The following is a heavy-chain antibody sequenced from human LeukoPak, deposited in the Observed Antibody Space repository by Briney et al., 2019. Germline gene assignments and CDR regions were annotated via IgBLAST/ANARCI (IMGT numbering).Heavy chain of an antibody. Sequence: PSETLSLTCTVSGGSISSSSYYWGWIRQPPGKGLEWIGSIYYSGSTYYNPSLKSRVTISVDTSKNQFSLKLSSVTAADTAVYYCARGPNVGSEWELSDYWGQGTLVTVSS. D-gene: IGHD1-26*01. CDR2: IYYSGST. CDR1: GGSISSSSYY. V-gene: IGHV4-39*07. J-gene: IGHJ4*02. CDR3: ARGPNVGSEWELSDY.